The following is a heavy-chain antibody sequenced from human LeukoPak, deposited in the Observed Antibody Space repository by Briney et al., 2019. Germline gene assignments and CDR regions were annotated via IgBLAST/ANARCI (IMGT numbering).Heavy chain of an antibody. CDR3: GRGASWQGNVCEI. J-gene: IGHJ3*02. CDR1: GFTFSRYW. V-gene: IGHV3-74*03. Sequence: GGSLRLSCAASGFTFSRYWMHWVRQAPGKGLMWVSRINPDGSTTLYADSEKGRFTISRDNAKNTLFLQMNSLRAEDTAVYYCGRGASWQGNVCEIWGQGTMVTVSS. D-gene: IGHD3-10*01. CDR2: INPDGSTT.